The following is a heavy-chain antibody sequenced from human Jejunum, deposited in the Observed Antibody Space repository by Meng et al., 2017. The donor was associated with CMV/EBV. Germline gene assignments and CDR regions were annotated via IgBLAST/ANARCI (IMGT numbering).Heavy chain of an antibody. D-gene: IGHD6-19*01. CDR3: ARTYSSGWLGTFWDY. CDR2: INSDGSST. CDR1: FTFSSYW. V-gene: IGHV3-74*01. J-gene: IGHJ4*02. Sequence: FTFSSYWMHWVRQAPGKGLVWVSRINSDGSSTSYADSVKGRFTISRDNAKNTLYLQMNSLRAEDTAVYYCARTYSSGWLGTFWDYWGQGILATVSS.